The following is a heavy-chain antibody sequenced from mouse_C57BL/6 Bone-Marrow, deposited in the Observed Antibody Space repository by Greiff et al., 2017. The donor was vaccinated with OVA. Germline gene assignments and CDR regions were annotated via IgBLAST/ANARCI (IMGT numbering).Heavy chain of an antibody. V-gene: IGHV5-12*01. CDR2: ISNGGGST. CDR3: ARHDYGNIYAMDY. D-gene: IGHD2-1*01. J-gene: IGHJ4*01. CDR1: GFTFSDYY. Sequence: VQLKESGGGLVQPGGSLKLSCAASGFTFSDYYMYWVRQTPEKRLEWVAYISNGGGSTYYPDTVKGRFTISRDNAKNTLYLQMSRLKSEDTAMYYCARHDYGNIYAMDYWGQGTSVTVSS.